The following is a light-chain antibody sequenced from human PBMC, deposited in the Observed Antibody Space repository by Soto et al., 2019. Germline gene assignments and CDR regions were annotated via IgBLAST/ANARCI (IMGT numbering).Light chain of an antibody. J-gene: IGLJ1*01. Sequence: QSALTQPPSASRSPGQSVTISCTGTSSDVGGFNYVSWYQQHPGKAPKLMISEVSKRPSGVPDRFSGSKSGNTASLTVSGLQAEDEADYYCFSYAGGENYVFGTGTKVTVL. CDR1: SSDVGGFNY. CDR2: EVS. CDR3: FSYAGGENYV. V-gene: IGLV2-8*02.